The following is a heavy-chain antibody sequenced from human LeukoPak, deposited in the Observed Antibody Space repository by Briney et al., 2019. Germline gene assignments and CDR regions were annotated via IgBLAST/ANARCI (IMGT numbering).Heavy chain of an antibody. CDR1: GGSISSYY. CDR3: AKADLGYSGYDLIWFDP. V-gene: IGHV4-4*09. D-gene: IGHD5-12*01. Sequence: SDTLSLTCTVSGGSISSYYWSWIRQPPGKGLEWIGYIYTGGSTNYNPSLKSRVTISEDTSKNQFSLKLSSVTAADTAVYYCAKADLGYSGYDLIWFDPWGQGTLVTVSS. J-gene: IGHJ5*02. CDR2: IYTGGST.